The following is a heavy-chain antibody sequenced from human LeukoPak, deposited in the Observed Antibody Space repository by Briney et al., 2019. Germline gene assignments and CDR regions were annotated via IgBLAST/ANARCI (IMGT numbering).Heavy chain of an antibody. CDR2: IYSSGST. CDR1: GDSISSSTYY. J-gene: IGHJ4*02. D-gene: IGHD6-19*01. V-gene: IGHV4-39*06. CDR3: ARGGGYSSGWQ. Sequence: SETLSLTCTVSGDSISSSTYYWGWIRQPPGKGLEWIGTIYSSGSTYYNPSLKSRVTISVDTSKNQFPLKLSSVTAADTAVYYCARGGGYSSGWQWGQGTLVTVSS.